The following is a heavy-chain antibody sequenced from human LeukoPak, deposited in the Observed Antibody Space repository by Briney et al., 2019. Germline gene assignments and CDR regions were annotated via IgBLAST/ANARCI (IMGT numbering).Heavy chain of an antibody. D-gene: IGHD3-22*01. CDR3: ARAPPNYDIHYFDY. CDR2: IYYSGST. J-gene: IGHJ4*02. V-gene: IGHV4-30-4*01. Sequence: PSQTLSLTCTVSGGSISSGDYYWSWIRQPPGKGLEWIGYIYYSGSTYYNPSLKSRVTISVDTSKNQFSLKLSSVTAADTAVYYCARAPPNYDIHYFDYWGQGTLVTVSS. CDR1: GGSISSGDYY.